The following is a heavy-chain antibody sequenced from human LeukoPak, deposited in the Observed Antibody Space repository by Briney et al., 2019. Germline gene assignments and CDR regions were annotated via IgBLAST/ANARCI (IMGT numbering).Heavy chain of an antibody. J-gene: IGHJ4*02. CDR1: GYTFTVNY. CDR3: ARAPTAYCGGDCYFDY. V-gene: IGHV1-2*02. CDR2: INPNSGGT. Sequence: ASVKVSCKASGYTFTVNYIHWVRQAPGQGLEWMGWINPNSGGTKYAQKFQGRITMTRDTSISTAYMELSSLRSEDTAVYYCARAPTAYCGGDCYFDYWGQGTLVTVSS. D-gene: IGHD2-21*02.